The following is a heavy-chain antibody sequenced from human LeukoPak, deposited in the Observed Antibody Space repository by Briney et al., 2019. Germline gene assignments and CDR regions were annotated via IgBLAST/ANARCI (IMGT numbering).Heavy chain of an antibody. CDR3: ARDSHYYDSCGYLDY. V-gene: IGHV1-46*01. Sequence: ASVKVSCKASGYTFTSYYMHWVRQAPGQGLEWMGIINPSGGSTSYAQKFQGRVTMTRDTSTSTVYMELSSLRSEDTAVYYCARDSHYYDSCGYLDYWGQGTLVTVSS. CDR1: GYTFTSYY. D-gene: IGHD3-22*01. J-gene: IGHJ4*02. CDR2: INPSGGST.